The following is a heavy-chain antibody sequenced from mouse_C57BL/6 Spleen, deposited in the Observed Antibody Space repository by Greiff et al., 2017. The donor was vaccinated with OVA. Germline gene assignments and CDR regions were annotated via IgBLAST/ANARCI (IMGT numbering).Heavy chain of an antibody. CDR2: IYPGSGST. Sequence: QVQLQQPGAELVKPGASVKMSCKASGYTFTSYWITWVKQRPGQGLEWIGEIYPGSGSTNYNEKFKSKATLTVDSSSSTAYMQLSSLTSEDSAVYYCARPYGSSYDWYFDVWGTGTTVTVSS. V-gene: IGHV1-55*01. CDR1: GYTFTSYW. J-gene: IGHJ1*03. D-gene: IGHD1-1*01. CDR3: ARPYGSSYDWYFDV.